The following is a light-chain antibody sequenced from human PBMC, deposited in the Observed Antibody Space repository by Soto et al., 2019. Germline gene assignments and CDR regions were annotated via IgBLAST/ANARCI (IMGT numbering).Light chain of an antibody. CDR2: LNSDGSH. CDR1: SGHSSYA. V-gene: IGLV4-69*01. J-gene: IGLJ1*01. Sequence: QPVLTQSPSASASLGASVKLTCTLSSGHSSYAIAWHQQQPEKGPRHLMKLNSDGSHNKGDGIPDRFSGSSSGAERYLTISSLQSEDEADYYCQSWGTGIHVFGTGTKLTVL. CDR3: QSWGTGIHV.